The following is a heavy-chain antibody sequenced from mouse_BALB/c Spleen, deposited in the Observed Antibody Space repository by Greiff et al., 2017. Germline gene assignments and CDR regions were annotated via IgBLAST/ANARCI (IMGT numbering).Heavy chain of an antibody. CDR1: GFTFSSFG. CDR2: ISSGSSTI. J-gene: IGHJ4*01. D-gene: IGHD2-5*01. Sequence: EVMLVESGAGLVQPGGSRKLSCAASGFTFSSFGMHWVRQAPEQGLEWVAYISSGSSTIYYADTVKGRFTISRDNAKNTLFLQMTSLRSEDAAMYYCARYNSDYSAMDYWGQGTSVTVSS. V-gene: IGHV5-17*02. CDR3: ARYNSDYSAMDY.